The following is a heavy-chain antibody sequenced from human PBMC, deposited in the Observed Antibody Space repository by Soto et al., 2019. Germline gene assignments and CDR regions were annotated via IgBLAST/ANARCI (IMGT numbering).Heavy chain of an antibody. CDR3: AALAEFHYYYCMDV. CDR2: IVVGSGNT. Sequence: QMQLVQSGPEVKKHGPSVKVSCKASGFTFTSSAMQWVRQARGQRLEWIGWIVVGSGNTNYAQKFQERVTITRDMSTSTAYMELSSLRSEDTAVYYCAALAEFHYYYCMDVWGQGTTVTFSS. J-gene: IGHJ6*02. V-gene: IGHV1-58*02. D-gene: IGHD3-10*01. CDR1: GFTFTSSA.